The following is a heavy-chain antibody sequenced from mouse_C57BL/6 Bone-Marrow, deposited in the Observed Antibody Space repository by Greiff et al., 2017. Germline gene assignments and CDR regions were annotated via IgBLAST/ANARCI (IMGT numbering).Heavy chain of an antibody. CDR1: GFTFSDAW. V-gene: IGHV6-6*01. D-gene: IGHD1-1*01. CDR3: TRGTTVVATRWYFDV. J-gene: IGHJ1*03. Sequence: EVKLEESGGGLVQPGGSMKLSCAASGFTFSDAWMDWVRQSPEKGLEWVAEIRNKANNHATYYAESVKGRFTISRDDSKSIFYLQMISLRAEDTGIYYCTRGTTVVATRWYFDVWGTGTTVTVSS. CDR2: IRNKANNHAT.